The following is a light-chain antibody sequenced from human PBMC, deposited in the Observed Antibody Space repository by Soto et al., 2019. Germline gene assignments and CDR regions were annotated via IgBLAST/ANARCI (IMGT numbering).Light chain of an antibody. Sequence: EMVLTQSPATLSLSPGERATLSCRASQSVSSYLAWYQQKPGQAPRLLIYDASSRATGIPARFSGSGSGTDFTLTISSLEPEDFAVYYCQQRSNWPYTFGQGTKLEIK. CDR1: QSVSSY. CDR2: DAS. V-gene: IGKV3-11*01. CDR3: QQRSNWPYT. J-gene: IGKJ2*01.